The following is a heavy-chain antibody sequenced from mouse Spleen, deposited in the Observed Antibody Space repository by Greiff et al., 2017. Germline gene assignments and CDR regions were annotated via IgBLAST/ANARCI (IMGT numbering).Heavy chain of an antibody. J-gene: IGHJ4*01. CDR2: IDPETGGT. D-gene: IGHD2-1*01. CDR3: TSGGNYGAMDY. Sequence: QVQLQQSGAELVRPGASVTLSCKASGYTFTDYEMHWVKQTPVHGLEWIGAIDPETGGTAYNQKFKGKAILTADKSSSTAYMELRSLTSEDSAVYYCTSGGNYGAMDYWGQGTSVTVSS. V-gene: IGHV1-15*01. CDR1: GYTFTDYE.